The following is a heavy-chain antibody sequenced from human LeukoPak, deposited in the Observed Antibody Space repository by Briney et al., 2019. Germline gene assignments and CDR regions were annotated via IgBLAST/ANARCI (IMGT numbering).Heavy chain of an antibody. CDR2: IRQDGGEK. V-gene: IGHV3-7*01. CDR3: ARDGTAAGLYFDL. CDR1: GFTFSDYW. J-gene: IGHJ4*01. D-gene: IGHD6-13*01. Sequence: GRSLRLSCVASGFTFSDYWVNWVRQAPGNGLEWVASIRQDGGEKTYVDSVKGRFTISRDNTKNSLYLQMSSLRAEDTAVYYCARDGTAAGLYFDLWGQGTLVTVTS.